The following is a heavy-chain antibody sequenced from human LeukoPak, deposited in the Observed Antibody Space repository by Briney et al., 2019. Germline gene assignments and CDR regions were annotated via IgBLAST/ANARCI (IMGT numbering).Heavy chain of an antibody. Sequence: GGSLRLSCAGSGFSFSDYYMTGVRQAPGKGVEWLSFLSGSSEIIYYADSVKGRFTISRDNAVKSLYLQMSSLRAEDTAVYYCARAGQNNWFDTWGQGILVTVSS. J-gene: IGHJ5*02. CDR2: LSGSSEII. CDR1: GFSFSDYY. CDR3: ARAGQNNWFDT. V-gene: IGHV3-11*01.